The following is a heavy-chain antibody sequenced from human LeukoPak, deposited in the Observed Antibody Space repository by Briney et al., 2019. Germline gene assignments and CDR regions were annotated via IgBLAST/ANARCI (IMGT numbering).Heavy chain of an antibody. J-gene: IGHJ4*02. CDR1: GGSISSSSYY. Sequence: SETLSLTCTVSGGSISSSSYYWSWIRQPPGKGLEWIGYIYYSGSTNYNPSLKSRVTISVDTSKNQFSLKLSSVTAADTAVYYCAGWSGYLPHYWGQGTLVTVSP. CDR3: AGWSGYLPHY. CDR2: IYYSGST. D-gene: IGHD3-3*01. V-gene: IGHV4-61*01.